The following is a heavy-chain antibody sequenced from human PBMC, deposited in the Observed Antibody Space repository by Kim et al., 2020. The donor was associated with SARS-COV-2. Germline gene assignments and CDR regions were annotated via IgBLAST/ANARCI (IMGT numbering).Heavy chain of an antibody. Sequence: SETLSLTCTVSGGSISSSSYYWGWIRQPPGKGLEWIGSIYYSGSTYYNPSLKSRVTISVDTSKNQFSLKLSSVTAADTAVYYCARGHTMIVVVITTSCFDPWGQGTLVTVSS. D-gene: IGHD3-22*01. CDR3: ARGHTMIVVVITTSCFDP. V-gene: IGHV4-39*01. J-gene: IGHJ5*02. CDR1: GGSISSSSYY. CDR2: IYYSGST.